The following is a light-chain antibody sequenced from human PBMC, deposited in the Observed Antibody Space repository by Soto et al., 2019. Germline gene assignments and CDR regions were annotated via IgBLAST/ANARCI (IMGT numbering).Light chain of an antibody. Sequence: ELGLTQCPGSLSLSPGEQATLSCRASQSVSSSSLAWYQQKPGQAPRLLIHGATTRATGIPARFSGSGSGTDFTLTISRLEPEDFAVYYCQQYSSSPRTFGQGTKVDIK. V-gene: IGKV3-20*01. CDR3: QQYSSSPRT. CDR1: QSVSSSS. J-gene: IGKJ1*01. CDR2: GAT.